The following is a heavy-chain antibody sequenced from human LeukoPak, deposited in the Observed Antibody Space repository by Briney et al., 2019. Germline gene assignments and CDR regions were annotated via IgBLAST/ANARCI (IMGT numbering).Heavy chain of an antibody. J-gene: IGHJ4*02. V-gene: IGHV4-30-2*01. CDR2: IYDSGST. CDR3: ARYGGSGTYFFDY. D-gene: IGHD3-10*01. CDR1: GGSISSGGYS. Sequence: NPSETLSLTCAVSGGSISSGGYSWSWIRQPPGRGLEWIGYIYDSGSTYYNPSLKSRVTISLDRSKNQFSLKLSSVTAADTAVYYCARYGGSGTYFFDYWGQGTLVTVSS.